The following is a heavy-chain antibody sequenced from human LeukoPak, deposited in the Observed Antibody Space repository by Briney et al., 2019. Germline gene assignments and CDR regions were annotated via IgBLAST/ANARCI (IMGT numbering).Heavy chain of an antibody. Sequence: GASVKVSCKASGYIFTDYAIQWVRQAPGQGLEWMGWINAGNGKTKYSQKFQGRVTITRDTSASTAYMELSGLRSDDTAVYYCARARWTSTVTTYYLAFWGQGTLVTVSS. CDR2: INAGNGKT. D-gene: IGHD4-17*01. CDR3: ARARWTSTVTTYYLAF. CDR1: GYIFTDYA. V-gene: IGHV1-3*01. J-gene: IGHJ4*02.